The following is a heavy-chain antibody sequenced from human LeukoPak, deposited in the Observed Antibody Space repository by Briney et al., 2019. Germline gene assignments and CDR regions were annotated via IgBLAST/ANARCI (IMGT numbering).Heavy chain of an antibody. CDR3: AVGATQFDY. Sequence: SETLSLTCTVSGDSISTSNSYWGWIRQPPGKGLEWIGSIYYSGNTYYNASLKSRVTISVDTSKNQFSLKLTSVTAADTAVYYCAVGATQFDYWGQGTLVTVSS. V-gene: IGHV4-39*01. CDR1: GDSISTSNSY. D-gene: IGHD1-26*01. CDR2: IYYSGNT. J-gene: IGHJ4*02.